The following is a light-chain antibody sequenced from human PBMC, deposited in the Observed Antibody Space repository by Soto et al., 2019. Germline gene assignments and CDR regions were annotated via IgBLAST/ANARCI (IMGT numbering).Light chain of an antibody. CDR1: QSVSSRS. Sequence: ELVLTQSPGTLSLSPGERATLSCRASQSVSSRSLAWYQQKPGQAPRLLIYGAFSRDTGIPDRFSGSGSGTDFTLTISSLEPEDFAVYYCQQYGSSPPEYTFGQGTKLEIK. V-gene: IGKV3-20*01. J-gene: IGKJ2*01. CDR2: GAF. CDR3: QQYGSSPPEYT.